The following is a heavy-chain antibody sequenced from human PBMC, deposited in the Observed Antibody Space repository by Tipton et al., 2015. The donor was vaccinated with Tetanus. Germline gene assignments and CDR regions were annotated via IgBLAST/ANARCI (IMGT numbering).Heavy chain of an antibody. V-gene: IGHV3-23*01. Sequence: SLRLSCAASGFMFSSYTMSWVRQAPGKGLECVSAIGGSGGASYYADSVKGRFTISRDNSKSTLYLQVHSLRVEDTATYFCAKGRAAATYFLDYWGQGTPVTVSS. D-gene: IGHD6-25*01. CDR3: AKGRAAATYFLDY. CDR2: IGGSGGAS. CDR1: GFMFSSYT. J-gene: IGHJ4*02.